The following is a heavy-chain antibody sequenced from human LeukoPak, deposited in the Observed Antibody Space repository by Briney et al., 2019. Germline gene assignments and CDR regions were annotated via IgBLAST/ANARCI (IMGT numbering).Heavy chain of an antibody. CDR1: GASISSSTLF. V-gene: IGHV4-39*01. CDR3: ARQRVRNWFDP. CDR2: ISYSGTA. Sequence: SETLSLTCTVSGASISSSTLFWGWIRQPPGKGLEWIASISYSGTAYYTPSLSSRLTISVDTTKNQFALRLTSVTAADTATYFCARQRVRNWFDPWGQGALVTVSS. J-gene: IGHJ5*02.